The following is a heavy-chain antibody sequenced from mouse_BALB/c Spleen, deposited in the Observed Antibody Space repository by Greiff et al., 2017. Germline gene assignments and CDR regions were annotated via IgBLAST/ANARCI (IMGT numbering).Heavy chain of an antibody. V-gene: IGHV1-18*01. CDR1: GYSFTGYT. D-gene: IGHD2-10*01. CDR3: ARSYYGNYGSWFAY. Sequence: VQLKESGPELVKPGASMKISCKASGYSFTGYTMNWVKQSHGKNLEWIGLINPYNGGTSYNQKFKGKATLTVDKSSSTAYMELLSLTSEDSAVYYCARSYYGNYGSWFAYWGQGTLVTVSA. J-gene: IGHJ3*01. CDR2: INPYNGGT.